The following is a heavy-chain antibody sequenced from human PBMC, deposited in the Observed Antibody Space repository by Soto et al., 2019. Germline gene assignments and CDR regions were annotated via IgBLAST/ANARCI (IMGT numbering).Heavy chain of an antibody. D-gene: IGHD3-22*01. CDR1: GGSFSRKT. CDR2: ITPHLGTT. J-gene: IGHJ4*02. CDR3: ARTHFYEAGGVFDYFDA. Sequence: SVKVSCKGSGGSFSRKTLCWVRQAPGQGLEWLGGITPHLGTTDLAQKFQGRVTISADESSTTAYMELGGLRPEDTAMYYCARTHFYEAGGVFDYFDAWGQGTLVTVSS. V-gene: IGHV1-69*13.